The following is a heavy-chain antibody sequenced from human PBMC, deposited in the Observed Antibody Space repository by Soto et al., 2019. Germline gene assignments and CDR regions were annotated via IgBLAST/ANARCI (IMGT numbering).Heavy chain of an antibody. CDR1: GGSISSYY. CDR3: ARDGQDTEDAASYYYYYYMDV. D-gene: IGHD5-18*01. V-gene: IGHV4-59*12. J-gene: IGHJ6*03. Sequence: PSETLCLTWTVFGGSISSYYWSWIRQPPGKGLEWIGYIYYSGSTNYNPSLKSRVTISVDTSKNQFSLKLSSVTAADTAVYYCARDGQDTEDAASYYYYYYMDVWG. CDR2: IYYSGST.